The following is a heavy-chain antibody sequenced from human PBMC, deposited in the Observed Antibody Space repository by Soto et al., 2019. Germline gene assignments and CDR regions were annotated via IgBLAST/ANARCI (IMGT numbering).Heavy chain of an antibody. CDR3: AVFGVVIPYYFDY. CDR2: IKQDGSEK. Sequence: EVQLVESGGGLVQPGGSLRLSCAASGFTFSSYWMSWVRQAPGKGLEWVANIKQDGSEKYYVDSVKGRFTIYRDNAKNSLYLQMNSLRAEDTAVYYCAVFGVVIPYYFDYWGQGTLVTVSS. V-gene: IGHV3-7*01. CDR1: GFTFSSYW. J-gene: IGHJ4*02. D-gene: IGHD3-3*01.